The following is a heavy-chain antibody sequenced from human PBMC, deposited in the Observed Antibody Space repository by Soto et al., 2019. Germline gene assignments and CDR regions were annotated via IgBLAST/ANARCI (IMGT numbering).Heavy chain of an antibody. Sequence: GASVKVSCKASGGTFSSYTINWVRQAPGQGLEWMGRIIPILDITNYAQKFQGRVTITADRSTSTVYMELSSLRSDDTAVYYCAIGTDALSWFDPWGQGTLVTVSS. D-gene: IGHD3-16*02. V-gene: IGHV1-69*02. CDR1: GGTFSSYT. CDR3: AIGTDALSWFDP. CDR2: IIPILDIT. J-gene: IGHJ5*02.